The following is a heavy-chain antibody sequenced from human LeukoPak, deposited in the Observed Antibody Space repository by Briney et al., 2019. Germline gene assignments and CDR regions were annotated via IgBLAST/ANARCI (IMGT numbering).Heavy chain of an antibody. CDR1: GFTFSSYS. Sequence: GGSLRLSCAASGFTFSSYSMNWVRQAPGKGLEWVSSISSSSSYIYYADSVKGRFTISRDNAKNSLYLQMNSLRAEDTAVYYCARVAARWGYVYYYYMDVWGKGTTVTVSS. V-gene: IGHV3-21*01. CDR2: ISSSSSYI. J-gene: IGHJ6*03. CDR3: ARVAARWGYVYYYYMDV. D-gene: IGHD6-6*01.